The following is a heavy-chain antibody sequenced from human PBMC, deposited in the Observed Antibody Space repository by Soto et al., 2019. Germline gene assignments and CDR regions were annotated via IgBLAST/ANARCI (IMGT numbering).Heavy chain of an antibody. V-gene: IGHV3-9*01. D-gene: IGHD3-10*01. CDR2: ISWNSGSI. CDR1: GFTFDDYA. Sequence: PGGSLRLSCAASGFTFDDYAMHWVRQAPGKGLEWVSGISWNSGSIGYADSVKGRFTISRDNAKNSLYLQMNSLRAEDTALYYCAKESYFGPLPYYYGMDVWGQGTTVTISS. CDR3: AKESYFGPLPYYYGMDV. J-gene: IGHJ6*02.